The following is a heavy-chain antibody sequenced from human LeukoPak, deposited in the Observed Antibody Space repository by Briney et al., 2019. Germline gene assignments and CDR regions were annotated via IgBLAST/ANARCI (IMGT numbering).Heavy chain of an antibody. CDR1: GGSISSYY. J-gene: IGHJ4*02. V-gene: IGHV4-59*08. CDR3: ARLADYGDFGLDY. CDR2: IYYSGST. D-gene: IGHD4-17*01. Sequence: SETLSLTCTVSGGSISSYYWSWIRQPPGKGLEWIGYIYYSGSTNYNPSLKSRVTISVDTSKNQFSLKLSSVTAADTAVYYCARLADYGDFGLDYWGQGTLVTVSS.